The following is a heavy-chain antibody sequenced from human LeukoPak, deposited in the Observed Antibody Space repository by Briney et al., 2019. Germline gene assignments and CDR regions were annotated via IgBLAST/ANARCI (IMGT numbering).Heavy chain of an antibody. V-gene: IGHV4-34*01. Sequence: TSETLSLTCAVYGGSFSGYYWSWIRQPPGKGLEWIGEINHSGSTNYNPSLKSRVTISVDTSKNQFSLKLSSVTAADTAVYYCARRSGVFDYWGQGTLVTVSS. J-gene: IGHJ4*02. D-gene: IGHD3-3*01. CDR1: GGSFSGYY. CDR3: ARRSGVFDY. CDR2: INHSGST.